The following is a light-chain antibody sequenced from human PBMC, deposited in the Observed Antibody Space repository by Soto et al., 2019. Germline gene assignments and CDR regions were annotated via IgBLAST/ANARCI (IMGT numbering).Light chain of an antibody. CDR2: GVS. V-gene: IGKV3-20*01. Sequence: EVVMTQSPDTLSVSPGERATLSCRASQSVSSNLAWYQQKPGQAPRLLIYGVSNRATGVPDRFSGSGSGTDFTLTISRLEPEDFAVYYCQQYGSSGTFGQGTKVDIK. CDR3: QQYGSSGT. J-gene: IGKJ1*01. CDR1: QSVSSN.